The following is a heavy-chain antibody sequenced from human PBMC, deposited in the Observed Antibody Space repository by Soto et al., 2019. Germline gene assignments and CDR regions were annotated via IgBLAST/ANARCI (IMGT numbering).Heavy chain of an antibody. CDR1: GFTFDDYA. CDR2: INYEGSST. J-gene: IGHJ6*02. D-gene: IGHD3-16*01. Sequence: EVQLVESGGGLVQPGRSLRLSCAASGFTFDDYAMHWVRQVPGKGLEWVSGINYEGSSTNYADFVRGRFTISRDNAKNTLYLEMNSLRAEDAAVYYCARDEDPPYYHYGLDVWGQGTTVTVSS. V-gene: IGHV3-9*01. CDR3: ARDEDPPYYHYGLDV.